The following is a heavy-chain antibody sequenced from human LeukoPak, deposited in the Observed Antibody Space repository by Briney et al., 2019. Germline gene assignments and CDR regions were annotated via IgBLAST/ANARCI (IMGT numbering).Heavy chain of an antibody. CDR3: ASYGFRGSGSYDFDY. CDR1: GYTFTSYG. Sequence: VASVKVSCKASGYTFTSYGISWVRQAPGQGLEWMGGIIPIFGTANYAQKFQGRVMITADESTSTAYMELSSLRSEDTAVYYCASYGFRGSGSYDFDYWGQGTLVTVSS. CDR2: IIPIFGTA. J-gene: IGHJ4*02. D-gene: IGHD3-10*01. V-gene: IGHV1-69*13.